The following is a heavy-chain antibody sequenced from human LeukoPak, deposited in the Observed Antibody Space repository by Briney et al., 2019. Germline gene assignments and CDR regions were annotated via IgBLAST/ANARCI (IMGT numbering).Heavy chain of an antibody. J-gene: IGHJ6*02. D-gene: IGHD6-13*01. CDR2: IYPGDSDT. Sequence: GESLKISCKGSGYSFTSYWIGWVRQMPGKGLEWMGIIYPGDSDTRYSPSFQGQVTISADKSISTAYLQWSSLKASDTAMYYCARGQLDQTIAAAGYYYYGMDVWGQGTTVTVSS. CDR1: GYSFTSYW. V-gene: IGHV5-51*01. CDR3: ARGQLDQTIAAAGYYYYGMDV.